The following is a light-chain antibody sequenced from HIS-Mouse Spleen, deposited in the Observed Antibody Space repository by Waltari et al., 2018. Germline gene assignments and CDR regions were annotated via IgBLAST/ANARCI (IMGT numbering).Light chain of an antibody. CDR3: QQANSVPLT. V-gene: IGKV1-12*01. Sequence: SQMTQSPSSVSASVGDRVTIPCRASQGISSWLAWYQQKPGTAPKLLIYAGSSLQSRVPSRFSGSGSGTDFTLTISSVQPEDFATYDCQQANSVPLTFGGGTKVEIK. J-gene: IGKJ4*01. CDR2: AGS. CDR1: QGISSW.